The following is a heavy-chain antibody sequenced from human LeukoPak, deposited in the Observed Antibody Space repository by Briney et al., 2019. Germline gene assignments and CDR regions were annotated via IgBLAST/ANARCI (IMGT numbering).Heavy chain of an antibody. D-gene: IGHD4-11*01. CDR1: GFTFPTSA. Sequence: SVKVSCKASGFTFPTSAMQWVRQARGQRLEWIGWIVVGSGNTNYAQKFQERLTITRDTSTSTAYLELSSLRSEDTAVYFCAADLPYSNYGPLDYWGQGTLVTVSS. J-gene: IGHJ4*02. CDR3: AADLPYSNYGPLDY. V-gene: IGHV1-58*02. CDR2: IVVGSGNT.